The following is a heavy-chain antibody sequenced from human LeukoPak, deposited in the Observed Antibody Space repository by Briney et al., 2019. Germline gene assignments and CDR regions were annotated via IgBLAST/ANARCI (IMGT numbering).Heavy chain of an antibody. CDR2: MNPNSSNT. Sequence: GASVKVSCKASGYTFTSYDINWVRQATGQGLEWMGWMNPNSSNTGYAQKFQGRVTITRNTSISTAYMELSSLRSEDTAVYYCARGGPNRSGWTLDHWGQGTLVTVSS. J-gene: IGHJ4*02. V-gene: IGHV1-8*03. CDR3: ARGGPNRSGWTLDH. CDR1: GYTFTSYD. D-gene: IGHD6-19*01.